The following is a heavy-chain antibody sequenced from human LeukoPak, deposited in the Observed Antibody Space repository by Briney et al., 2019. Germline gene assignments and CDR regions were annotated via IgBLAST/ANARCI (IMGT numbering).Heavy chain of an antibody. V-gene: IGHV1-18*04. D-gene: IGHD5-18*01. CDR3: VRDLGVDTTMIFFDY. CDR2: ISAYNGNT. CDR1: GYTFTSYG. J-gene: IGHJ4*02. Sequence: GASLKVSCKASGYTFTSYGISWVRQAPGQGLEWMGWISAYNGNTNYAQKLQGRVTMTQDTSTSTAYMELRSLRSDDTAVYYCVRDLGVDTTMIFFDYWGQGTLVTVSS.